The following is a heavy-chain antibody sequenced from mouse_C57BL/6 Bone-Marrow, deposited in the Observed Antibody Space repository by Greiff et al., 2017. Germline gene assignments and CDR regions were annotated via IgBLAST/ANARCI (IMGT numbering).Heavy chain of an antibody. Sequence: LQESGAELVRPGTSVKVSCKASGYAFTNYLIEWVKQRPGQGLEWIGVINPGSGGTNYNEKFKGKATLTADKSSSTAYMQLSSLTSEDSAVYFCARGWLLLYYAMDYWGQGTSVTVSS. CDR2: INPGSGGT. CDR3: ARGWLLLYYAMDY. CDR1: GYAFTNYL. J-gene: IGHJ4*01. V-gene: IGHV1-54*01. D-gene: IGHD2-3*01.